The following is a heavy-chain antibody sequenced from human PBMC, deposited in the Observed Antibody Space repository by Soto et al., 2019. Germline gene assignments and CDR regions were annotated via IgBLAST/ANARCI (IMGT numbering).Heavy chain of an antibody. CDR1: GFTFSRYW. CDR2: INSDGSST. Sequence: GGSLRLSCAASGFTFSRYWMHWVRQAPGKGLVWVSRINSDGSSTFSADSVKGRFTISRDNAKNTLYLQMNSLRAEDTAVYYCAREGVGYSYGNFDYWGQGTLVTVSS. CDR3: AREGVGYSYGNFDY. V-gene: IGHV3-74*01. J-gene: IGHJ4*02. D-gene: IGHD5-18*01.